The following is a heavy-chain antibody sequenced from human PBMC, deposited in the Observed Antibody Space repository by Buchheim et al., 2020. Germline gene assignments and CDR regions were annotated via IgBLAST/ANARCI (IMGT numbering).Heavy chain of an antibody. Sequence: QVQLVQSGAEVKKPGASVKVSCKASGYTFTGYYMHWVRQAPGQGLEWMGWINPNSGGTNYAQKFQGWVTMNRDTSISTVYMELSRLRSDDTAVYYCVRAGALSSGWYWPFDYWGQGTL. V-gene: IGHV1-2*04. CDR2: INPNSGGT. J-gene: IGHJ4*02. CDR3: VRAGALSSGWYWPFDY. CDR1: GYTFTGYY. D-gene: IGHD6-19*01.